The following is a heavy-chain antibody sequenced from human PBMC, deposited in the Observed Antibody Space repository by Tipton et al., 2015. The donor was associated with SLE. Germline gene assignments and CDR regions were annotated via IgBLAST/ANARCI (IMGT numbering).Heavy chain of an antibody. CDR1: GGSISSYY. Sequence: LRLSCTVSGGSISSYYWSWFRQPPGKGLEWIGYIYYSGIPYYNPSLKSRVTISVDTSKNHFSLKLSSVTAADTAVYYCARRDGYNGDDAFDLWGQGTMVIVSS. V-gene: IGHV4-59*01. D-gene: IGHD5-24*01. CDR2: IYYSGIP. J-gene: IGHJ3*01. CDR3: ARRDGYNGDDAFDL.